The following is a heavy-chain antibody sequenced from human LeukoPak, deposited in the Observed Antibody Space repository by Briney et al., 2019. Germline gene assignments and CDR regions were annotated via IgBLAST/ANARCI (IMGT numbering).Heavy chain of an antibody. CDR2: IYYSGST. J-gene: IGHJ4*02. D-gene: IGHD1-14*01. Sequence: SETLSLTCAVYGGSFSGYYWSWIRQPPGKGLERIGSIYYSGSTYYNPSLKSRVTISVDTSKNQFSLKLSSVTAADTAVYYCARDSPSRNTGFDYWGQGTLVTVSS. V-gene: IGHV4-34*01. CDR3: ARDSPSRNTGFDY. CDR1: GGSFSGYY.